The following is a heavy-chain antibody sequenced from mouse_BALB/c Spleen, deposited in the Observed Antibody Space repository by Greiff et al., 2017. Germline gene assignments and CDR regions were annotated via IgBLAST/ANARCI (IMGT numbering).Heavy chain of an antibody. Sequence: DVKLVESGGGLVKLGGSLKLSCAASGFTFSSYYMSWVRQTPEKRLELVAAINSNGGSTYYPDTVKGRFTISRDNAKNTLYLQMSSLKSEDTALYYCARLPYHYYEGYFDYWGQGTTLTVSS. D-gene: IGHD1-2*01. CDR3: ARLPYHYYEGYFDY. CDR1: GFTFSSYY. J-gene: IGHJ2*01. V-gene: IGHV5-6-2*01. CDR2: INSNGGST.